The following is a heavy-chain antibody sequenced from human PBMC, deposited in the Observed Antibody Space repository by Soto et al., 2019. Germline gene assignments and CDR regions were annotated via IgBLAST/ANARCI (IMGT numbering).Heavy chain of an antibody. J-gene: IGHJ5*02. V-gene: IGHV1-8*01. D-gene: IGHD3-16*01. CDR3: ARRATFGSLNWFDP. Sequence: ASVKVSCKASGYSFTNNDVSWVRQATGHGLEWMGWMNPGSGDTGYAQKFQGRVTMTRDISIATAYMELSSLRSDDTAIYYCARRATFGSLNWFDPWGQGTLVTVSS. CDR2: MNPGSGDT. CDR1: GYSFTNND.